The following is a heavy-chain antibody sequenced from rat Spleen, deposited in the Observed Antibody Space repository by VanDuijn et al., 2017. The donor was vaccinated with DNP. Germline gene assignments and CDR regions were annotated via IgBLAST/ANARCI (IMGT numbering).Heavy chain of an antibody. V-gene: IGHV5-25*01. CDR1: GFTFTNYD. D-gene: IGHD1-6*01. Sequence: EVQLVESGGGLVQPGRSMKLSCAASGFTFTNYDMAWVRQAPEKGLEWVATISASGSRTYYPDSVKGRFTISKDDAKSSLYLQMNSLKSEDTATYYCARFMYTTDYYHVRVYAMDAWGQGTSVTVSS. CDR2: ISASGSRT. CDR3: ARFMYTTDYYHVRVYAMDA. J-gene: IGHJ4*01.